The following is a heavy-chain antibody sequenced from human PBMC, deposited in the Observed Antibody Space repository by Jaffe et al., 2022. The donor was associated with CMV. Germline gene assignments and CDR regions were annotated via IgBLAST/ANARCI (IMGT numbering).Heavy chain of an antibody. CDR3: ASPSSEVVAAQTYYYYGMDV. J-gene: IGHJ6*02. Sequence: QLQLQESGPGLVKPSETLSLTCTVSGGSISSSSYYWGWIRQPPGKGLEWIGSIYYSGSTYYNPSLKSRVTISVDTSKNQFSLKLSSVTAADTAVYYCASPSSEVVAAQTYYYYGMDVWGQGTTVTVSS. V-gene: IGHV4-39*01. CDR2: IYYSGST. CDR1: GGSISSSSYY. D-gene: IGHD2-15*01.